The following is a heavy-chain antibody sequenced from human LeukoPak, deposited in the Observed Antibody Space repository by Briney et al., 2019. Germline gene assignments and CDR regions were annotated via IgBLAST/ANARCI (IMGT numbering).Heavy chain of an antibody. CDR1: GFTFSSYG. CDR2: ISFDGSIE. D-gene: IGHD6-19*01. Sequence: TGGSLRLSCATSGFTFSSYGLHRVRQAPGKGLEWVALISFDGSIEYYVDSVKGRFTIPRDNSKNTLFLQMNSLRPEDTAVYYCAKDSDIAVAGSDDALDVWGQGTMVTVSS. J-gene: IGHJ3*01. CDR3: AKDSDIAVAGSDDALDV. V-gene: IGHV3-30*18.